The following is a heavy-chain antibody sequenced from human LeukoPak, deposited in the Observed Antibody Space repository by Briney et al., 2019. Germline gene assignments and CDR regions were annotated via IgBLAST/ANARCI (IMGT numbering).Heavy chain of an antibody. Sequence: GGSLRLPCAASGFTFHSYWMHWVRQAPGKGLVWVSRIDNDGGSTTYADFVKGRFTISRDNAKNTLYLQMNSVRAEDTAVYYCARSSFPYYFDYWGQGTLVTVSS. D-gene: IGHD3-16*01. CDR3: ARSSFPYYFDY. CDR2: IDNDGGST. J-gene: IGHJ4*02. CDR1: GFTFHSYW. V-gene: IGHV3-74*01.